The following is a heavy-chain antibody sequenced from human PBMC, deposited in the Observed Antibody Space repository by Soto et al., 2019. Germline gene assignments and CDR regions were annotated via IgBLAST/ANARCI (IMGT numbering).Heavy chain of an antibody. D-gene: IGHD1-26*01. V-gene: IGHV1-3*01. CDR2: INAGNGNT. CDR3: ARKATAPDY. J-gene: IGHJ4*02. Sequence: HQAPEQRLEWMGWINAGNGNTKYSQKFQGRVTITRDTSASTAYMELSSLRSEDTAVYYCARKATAPDYWGQGIPVTVSS.